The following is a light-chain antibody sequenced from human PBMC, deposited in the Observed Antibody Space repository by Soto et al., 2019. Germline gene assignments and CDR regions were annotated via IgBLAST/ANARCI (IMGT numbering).Light chain of an antibody. J-gene: IGKJ1*01. V-gene: IGKV3-20*01. CDR1: QSISSDY. CDR2: GAS. CDR3: QQYGISPRT. Sequence: EIVLTQSPGTLSLSPGERATLSCRASQSISSDYLAWYQEKPGQAPRLLIYGASSRATGIPDRFSGSGSGTHFTLIISRVEPEDFAVYYCQQYGISPRTFGQGTKVEIK.